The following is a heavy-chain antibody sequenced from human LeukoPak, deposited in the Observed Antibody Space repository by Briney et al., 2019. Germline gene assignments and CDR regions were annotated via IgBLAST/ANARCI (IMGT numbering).Heavy chain of an antibody. V-gene: IGHV5-51*01. CDR1: GYILTNNW. D-gene: IGHD2-15*01. J-gene: IGHJ6*03. CDR2: IYPGDSDT. CDR3: ARHGAAYYYYYMDV. Sequence: GESLKISCKISGYILTNNWIGWVRQVPGKGLEWMGIIYPGDSDTRYSPSFQGQVTISADKSISTAYLQWSSLKASDTAMYYYARHGAAYYYYYMDVWGKGTTVTVSS.